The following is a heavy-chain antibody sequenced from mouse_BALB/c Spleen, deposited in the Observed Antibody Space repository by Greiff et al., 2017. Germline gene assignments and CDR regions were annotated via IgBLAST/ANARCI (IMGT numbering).Heavy chain of an antibody. D-gene: IGHD3-1*01. CDR2: INPYNGAT. V-gene: IGHV1-31*01. Sequence: VQLQQSGPELVKPGASVKISCKASGYSFTGYYMHWVKQSHVKSLEWIGRINPYNGATSYNQNFKDKASLTVDKSSSTAYMELHSLTSEDSAVYYCARRQLWLRRYFDYWGQGTTLTVSS. CDR1: GYSFTGYY. CDR3: ARRQLWLRRYFDY. J-gene: IGHJ2*01.